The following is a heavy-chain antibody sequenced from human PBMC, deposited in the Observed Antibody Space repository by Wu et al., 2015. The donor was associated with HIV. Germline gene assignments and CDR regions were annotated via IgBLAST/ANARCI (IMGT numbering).Heavy chain of an antibody. V-gene: IGHV1-69*13. CDR1: GATFSVYA. D-gene: IGHD3-22*01. CDR2: LIPMYGTA. CDR3: ARYDDSSEYNWFDP. Sequence: QVHLLQSGAEVKKSGSSVRVSCKASGATFSVYALSWVRQAPGQGLEWMGRLIPMYGTADYAQKFQGRVTITADVSTNTAYMVVSSLTFDDTAVYYCARYDDSSEYNWFDPWGQGTLVTVSS. J-gene: IGHJ5*02.